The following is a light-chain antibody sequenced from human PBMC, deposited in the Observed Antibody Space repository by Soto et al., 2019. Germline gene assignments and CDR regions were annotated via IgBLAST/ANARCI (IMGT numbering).Light chain of an antibody. CDR3: QHYNSYSEA. V-gene: IGKV1-8*01. J-gene: IGKJ1*01. CDR1: QGISSY. Sequence: AIRMTQSPSSLSASTGDRVTITCRASQGISSYLAWYQQKTGKAPKLLIYAASTLPSGVPSRFRGSGSGTEFTLALSRLQPDDFETYYCQHYNSYSEAFGQGTKVDIK. CDR2: AAS.